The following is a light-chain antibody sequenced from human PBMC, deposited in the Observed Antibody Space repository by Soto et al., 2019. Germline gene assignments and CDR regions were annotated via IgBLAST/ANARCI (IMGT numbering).Light chain of an antibody. CDR1: LGISSY. J-gene: IGKJ1*01. Sequence: IQLTQSPSSLSASVGDRVTITCRASLGISSYLAWYQQKPGKAPKLLISAASTLQSGVPSRFSGSGSRTEFTLTISSLQPDDFATYYCQQYSSYWTFGQGTKVDIK. CDR2: AAS. CDR3: QQYSSYWT. V-gene: IGKV1-9*01.